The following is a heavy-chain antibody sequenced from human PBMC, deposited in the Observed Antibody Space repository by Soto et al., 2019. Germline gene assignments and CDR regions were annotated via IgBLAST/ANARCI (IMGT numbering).Heavy chain of an antibody. J-gene: IGHJ6*02. CDR3: ARDKYTLPDYGMDV. D-gene: IGHD3-16*01. CDR2: INPTSDST. V-gene: IGHV1-46*01. CDR1: GYTFTSFY. Sequence: GASVKVSCKASGYTFTSFYLHWVRQAPGQGLEWMGIINPTSDSTSYAQKFQGRVTMTRDTSTSTVYMELSSLRSEDTAVYYCARDKYTLPDYGMDVWGQGTPVTVSS.